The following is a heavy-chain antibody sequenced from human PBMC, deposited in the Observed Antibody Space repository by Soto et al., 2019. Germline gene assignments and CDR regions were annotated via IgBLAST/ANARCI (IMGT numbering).Heavy chain of an antibody. CDR1: GYTYTSYA. CDR3: ARDGLVAFDI. CDR2: INAGNGNT. J-gene: IGHJ3*02. Sequence: AAVNVTFKASGYTYTSYAMHWVRQAPGQRLEWMGWINAGNGNTKYSQKFQGRVTITRDTSASTAYMELSSLRSEDTAVYYCARDGLVAFDIWGQGTM. D-gene: IGHD6-19*01. V-gene: IGHV1-3*01.